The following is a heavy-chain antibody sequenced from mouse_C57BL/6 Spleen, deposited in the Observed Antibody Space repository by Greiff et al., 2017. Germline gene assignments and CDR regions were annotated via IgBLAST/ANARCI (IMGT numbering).Heavy chain of an antibody. CDR3: ARHDYYGSSFDY. V-gene: IGHV1-62-2*01. D-gene: IGHD1-1*01. Sequence: VQVVESGAELVKPGASVKLSCKASGYTFTEYTIHWVKQRSGQGLEWIGWFYPGSGSIKYNEKFKDKATLTADKSSSTVYMELSRLTSEDSAVYFCARHDYYGSSFDYWGQGTTLTVSS. J-gene: IGHJ2*01. CDR2: FYPGSGSI. CDR1: GYTFTEYT.